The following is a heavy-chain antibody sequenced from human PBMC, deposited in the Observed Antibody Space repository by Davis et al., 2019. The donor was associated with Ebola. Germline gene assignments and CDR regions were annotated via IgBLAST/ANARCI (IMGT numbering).Heavy chain of an antibody. CDR2: IDAYNGNT. V-gene: IGHV1-18*04. CDR3: ARGEGAPDY. CDR1: GYTFNSYG. Sequence: ASVKVSCKASGYTFNSYGISWVRQAPGQGLEWMGWIDAYNGNTNYAQKLQDRVTMTTDTSTTTVFMELRSLRSDDTAVYWCARGEGAPDYWGQGTLVTVSS. D-gene: IGHD1-26*01. J-gene: IGHJ4*02.